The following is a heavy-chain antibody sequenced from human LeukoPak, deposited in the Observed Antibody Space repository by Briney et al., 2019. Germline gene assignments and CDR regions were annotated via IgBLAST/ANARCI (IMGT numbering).Heavy chain of an antibody. J-gene: IGHJ3*02. CDR2: IIPIFGTA. D-gene: IGHD6-6*01. CDR3: ASHAAQRVAFDI. CDR1: GGTFSSYA. V-gene: IGHV1-69*06. Sequence: SVKVSCKASGGTFSSYAISWVRQVPGQGLEWMGGIIPIFGTANYAQKFQGRVTITADKSTSTAYMELSSLRSEDTAVYYCASHAAQRVAFDIWGQGTMVTVSS.